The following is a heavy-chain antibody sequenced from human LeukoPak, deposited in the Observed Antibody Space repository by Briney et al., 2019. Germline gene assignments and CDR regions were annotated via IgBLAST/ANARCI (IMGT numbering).Heavy chain of an antibody. CDR1: GFTFSDYY. V-gene: IGHV3-11*01. J-gene: IGHJ6*02. Sequence: GGSLRLSCAASGFTFSDYYMSWIRHAPGEGMEWVSYISSSGSTIYYADSVKGRFTISRDNAKNSRYIKMNSMRAEDTAVYYCARANSAYGDYDTSYYYYYGMDVWGQGTTVTVSS. CDR3: ARANSAYGDYDTSYYYYYGMDV. D-gene: IGHD4-17*01. CDR2: ISSSGSTI.